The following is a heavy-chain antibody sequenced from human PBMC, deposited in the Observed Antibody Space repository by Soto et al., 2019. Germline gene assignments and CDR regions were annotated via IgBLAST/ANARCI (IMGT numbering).Heavy chain of an antibody. CDR2: IESKTDGGTT. CDR3: TTEGGWANPLRY. V-gene: IGHV3-15*04. D-gene: IGHD6-19*01. J-gene: IGHJ4*02. CDR1: GFTFSNAW. Sequence: EVQLVESGGGLVKPGGSLRLSCAASGFTFSNAWMSWVRQAPGKGLEWVGRIESKTDGGTTDYAAPVKGRFTISRDDSKNTLYLQMNSLKTEDTAVYYCTTEGGWANPLRYWGQGTLVTVSS.